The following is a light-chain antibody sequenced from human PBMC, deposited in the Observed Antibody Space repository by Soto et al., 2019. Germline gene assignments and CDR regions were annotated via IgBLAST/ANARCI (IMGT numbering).Light chain of an antibody. Sequence: EIVTTQSPATLSVSPGERATLSCRASQSVRSNLAWYQHKPGQAPRLLIYGASTRATGIPARFSGSGSGTEFTLTISSLQSEDFAVYYCQHYNNWPASLTFGGGTKVAIK. V-gene: IGKV3-15*01. CDR2: GAS. CDR3: QHYNNWPASLT. CDR1: QSVRSN. J-gene: IGKJ4*01.